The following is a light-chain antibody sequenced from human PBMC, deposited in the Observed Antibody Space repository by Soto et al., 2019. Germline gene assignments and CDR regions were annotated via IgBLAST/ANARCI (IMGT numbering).Light chain of an antibody. Sequence: EIVLTQSPGTLSLSLGERATLSCRASQSVSSSYLAWYQQKPGQAPRLIIYAASSRATGIPDRFSGSGSGTDFTLTISRLEPEDFAVYYCQQYGSSPEWTFGQGTKVEIK. CDR2: AAS. J-gene: IGKJ1*01. CDR1: QSVSSSY. CDR3: QQYGSSPEWT. V-gene: IGKV3-20*01.